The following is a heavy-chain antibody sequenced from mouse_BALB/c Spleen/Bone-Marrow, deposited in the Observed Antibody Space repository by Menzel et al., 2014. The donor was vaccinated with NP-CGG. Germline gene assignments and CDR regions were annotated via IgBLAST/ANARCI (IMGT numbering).Heavy chain of an antibody. V-gene: IGHV5-9-4*01. Sequence: EVKLMESGGGLVKPGGSLKLSCAASGFIFSYYAMSWVRQSPEKRLEWVAEISSGGSYTYYPDTVTGRFTISRDNAKNTLYLEMSSLRSEDTAMYYCTRDRGDYWGQGTSVTVSS. J-gene: IGHJ4*01. D-gene: IGHD3-1*01. CDR2: ISSGGSYT. CDR1: GFIFSYYA. CDR3: TRDRGDY.